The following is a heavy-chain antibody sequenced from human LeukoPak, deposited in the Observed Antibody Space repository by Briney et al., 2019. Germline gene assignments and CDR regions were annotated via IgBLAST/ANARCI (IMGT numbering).Heavy chain of an antibody. CDR1: GYSFTSYW. CDR3: ERHLVPGLSSAFDI. CDR2: IYPGDSRT. J-gene: IGHJ3*02. D-gene: IGHD3-10*01. Sequence: GEALKISCKGSGYSFTSYWIVWVLQMAGKXLEWMGIIYPGDSRTRYSPSFQGQVTISADKSITTAYLPWSSLKASDTGMYYCERHLVPGLSSAFDIWGQGKMVTVSS. V-gene: IGHV5-51*01.